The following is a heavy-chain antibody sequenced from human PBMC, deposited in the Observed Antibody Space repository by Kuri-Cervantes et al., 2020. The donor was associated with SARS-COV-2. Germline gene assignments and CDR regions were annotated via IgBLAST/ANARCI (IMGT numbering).Heavy chain of an antibody. Sequence: GSLRLSCTVSGGSISSSSYYWGWIRQPPGKGLEWIGSIYYSGSTYYNPSLKSRVTISVDTSKNQFSLKLSSVTAADTAVYYCARLQITMVRGVDDYWGQGTLVTGSS. V-gene: IGHV4-39*01. CDR2: IYYSGST. CDR1: GGSISSSSYY. D-gene: IGHD3-10*01. J-gene: IGHJ4*02. CDR3: ARLQITMVRGVDDY.